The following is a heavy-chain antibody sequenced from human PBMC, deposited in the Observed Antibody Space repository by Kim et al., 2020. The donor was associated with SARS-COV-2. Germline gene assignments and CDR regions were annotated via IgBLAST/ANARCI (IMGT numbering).Heavy chain of an antibody. Sequence: LKSRVTISVDTSKNQFSLKLSSVTAADTAVYYCARVIGCSGGSCYEGFDYWGQGTLVTVSS. J-gene: IGHJ4*02. D-gene: IGHD2-15*01. V-gene: IGHV4-59*01. CDR3: ARVIGCSGGSCYEGFDY.